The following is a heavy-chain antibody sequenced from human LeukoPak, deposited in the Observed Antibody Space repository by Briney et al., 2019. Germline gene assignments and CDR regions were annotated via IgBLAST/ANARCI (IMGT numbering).Heavy chain of an antibody. D-gene: IGHD2-2*01. Sequence: PSETLSLTCSVSGGSISSSTYYWGWIRQPPGKGLEWIGEINHSGSTNYNPSLKSRVTISVDASKNQFSLKLSSVTAADTAVYYCARERGKYCSSTSCYHPGRGYYYYYMDVWGKGTTVTVSS. CDR1: GGSISSSTYY. CDR2: INHSGST. V-gene: IGHV4-39*07. J-gene: IGHJ6*03. CDR3: ARERGKYCSSTSCYHPGRGYYYYYMDV.